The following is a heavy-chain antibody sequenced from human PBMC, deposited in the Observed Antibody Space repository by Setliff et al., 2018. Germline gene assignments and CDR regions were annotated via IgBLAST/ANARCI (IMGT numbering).Heavy chain of an antibody. CDR1: GASFSGYY. V-gene: IGHV4-34*01. Sequence: SETLSLTCAVSGASFSGYYWSWIRQSPGKGLEWIGEIDQSGDTEYNPSLRSRVTISLDTSKNQFSLKLKSATAADTAVYYCARGKIRITMIVVPTGGAFDIWGQGTMVTVSS. D-gene: IGHD3-22*01. J-gene: IGHJ3*02. CDR3: ARGKIRITMIVVPTGGAFDI. CDR2: IDQSGDT.